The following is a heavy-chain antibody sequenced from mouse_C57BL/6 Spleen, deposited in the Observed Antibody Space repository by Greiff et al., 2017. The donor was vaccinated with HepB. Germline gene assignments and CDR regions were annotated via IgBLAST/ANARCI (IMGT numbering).Heavy chain of an antibody. CDR2: ISSGGSYT. D-gene: IGHD1-2*01. V-gene: IGHV5-6*01. Sequence: EVQLVESGGDLVKPGGSLKLSCAASGFTFSSYGMSWVRQTPDKRLEWVATISSGGSYTYYPDSVKGRFTISRDNAKNTLYLQMSSLKSEDTAMYYCARLIKGYAMDYWGQGTSVTVSS. J-gene: IGHJ4*01. CDR3: ARLIKGYAMDY. CDR1: GFTFSSYG.